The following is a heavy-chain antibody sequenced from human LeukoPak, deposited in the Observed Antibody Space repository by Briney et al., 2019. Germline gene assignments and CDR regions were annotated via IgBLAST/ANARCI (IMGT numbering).Heavy chain of an antibody. CDR2: IKQDGSEK. V-gene: IGHV3-7*03. CDR3: ARDSDIAVAYDY. CDR1: GFTFSSYS. D-gene: IGHD6-19*01. Sequence: GGSLRLSCAASGFTFSSYSMSWVLQAPGKGLEWVANIKQDGSEKYYVGSVKGRFTISRDNAKNSLYLQMNSLRAEDTAVYYCARDSDIAVAYDYWGQGTLVTVSS. J-gene: IGHJ4*02.